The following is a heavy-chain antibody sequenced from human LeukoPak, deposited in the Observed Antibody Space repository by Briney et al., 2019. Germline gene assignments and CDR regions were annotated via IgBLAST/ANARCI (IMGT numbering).Heavy chain of an antibody. CDR2: IVVGSGNT. CDR3: AAAKGILYGSGSYYGS. V-gene: IGHV1-58*02. J-gene: IGHJ5*02. D-gene: IGHD3-10*01. Sequence: SVKVSCKASGFTFTSSATQWVRQARGQRLEWIGWIVVGSGNTNYAQKFQERVTITRDMSTSTAYMELSSLRSEDTAVYYCAAAKGILYGSGSYYGSWGQGTLVTVSS. CDR1: GFTFTSSA.